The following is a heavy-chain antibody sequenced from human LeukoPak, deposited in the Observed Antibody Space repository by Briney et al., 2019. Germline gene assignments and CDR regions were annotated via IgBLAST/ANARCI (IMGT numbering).Heavy chain of an antibody. CDR2: IYTSGST. CDR1: GGSISSYY. J-gene: IGHJ6*03. CDR3: ARGIRGVIITTNYYNMDV. D-gene: IGHD3-10*01. Sequence: KPSETLSLTCTVTGGSISSYYWSWIRQPAGKGLEWIGRIYTSGSTNYNPSLKSRVTISADTSKNQFSLRMTSLTAAYTAVYYCARGIRGVIITTNYYNMDVWGPGTTVTVSS. V-gene: IGHV4-4*07.